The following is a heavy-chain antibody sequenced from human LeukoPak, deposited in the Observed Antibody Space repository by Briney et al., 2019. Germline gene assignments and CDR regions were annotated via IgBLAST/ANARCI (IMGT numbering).Heavy chain of an antibody. V-gene: IGHV3-30*18. D-gene: IGHD3-3*01. CDR1: GSTFSSYG. CDR2: ISCDGSNK. CDR3: AKDQGDYDFWSGYYNYYYYGMDV. J-gene: IGHJ6*02. Sequence: GGSLRLSCAASGSTFSSYGMHWVRQAPGKGLEWVAVISCDGSNKYYADSVKGRFTISRDNSKNTLYLQMNSLRAEDTAVYYCAKDQGDYDFWSGYYNYYYYGMDVWGQGTTVTVSS.